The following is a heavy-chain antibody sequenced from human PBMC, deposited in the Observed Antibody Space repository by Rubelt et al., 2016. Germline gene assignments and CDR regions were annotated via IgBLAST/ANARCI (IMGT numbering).Heavy chain of an antibody. J-gene: IGHJ4*02. Sequence: EVRLLESGGGLVQPGGSLRLSCAASGFTFSNYAMSWVRQAPGKGLEWGANIKQDGSEKFYVDSVKGRFTISRDSAKNSVYLQMNNLRVEDTAVYYCANVAGDHWGQGTLVTVSS. CDR2: IKQDGSEK. V-gene: IGHV3-7*02. CDR1: GFTFSNYA. D-gene: IGHD2-15*01. CDR3: ANVAGDH.